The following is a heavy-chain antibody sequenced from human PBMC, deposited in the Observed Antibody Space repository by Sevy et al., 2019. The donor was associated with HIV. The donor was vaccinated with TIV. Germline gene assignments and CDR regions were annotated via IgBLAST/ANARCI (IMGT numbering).Heavy chain of an antibody. CDR2: ISYDESTK. CDR3: ARDPRLYGDNVEGFDS. Sequence: GGSLRLSCEVSGFTLSTHVMHWVRQAPGKGLDWVAAISYDESTKYYADSVKGRFTISRDNSKNSLFLQMKSLTPEDTAVYYCARDPRLYGDNVEGFDSWGQGTVVTVSS. D-gene: IGHD4-17*01. J-gene: IGHJ4*02. V-gene: IGHV3-30*03. CDR1: GFTLSTHV.